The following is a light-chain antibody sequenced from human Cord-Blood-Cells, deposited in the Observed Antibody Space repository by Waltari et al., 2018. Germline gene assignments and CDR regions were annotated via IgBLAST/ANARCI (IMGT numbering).Light chain of an antibody. CDR3: QQSYSTPWT. V-gene: IGKV1-39*01. J-gene: IGKJ1*01. Sequence: DIQMTQSPYSPSASVGDRDHITCRASQSISSYLNWYQQKPGKAPTLLIYAASSLQSGVPSRFSGSGSGTDFTLTISSLQPEDFATYYCQQSYSTPWTFGQGTKVEIK. CDR1: QSISSY. CDR2: AAS.